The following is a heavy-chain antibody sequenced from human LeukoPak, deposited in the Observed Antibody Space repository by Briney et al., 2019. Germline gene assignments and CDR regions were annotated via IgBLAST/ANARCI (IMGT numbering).Heavy chain of an antibody. Sequence: GGSLRLSCAASGFTFSSYSMHWVRQAPGKGLEWVAVISYDGSNKYYADSVKGRFTISRDNSKNTLYLQMNSLRAEDTAVYYCAKVRGYGVTGLFDYWGEGTLVTVSS. J-gene: IGHJ4*02. CDR2: ISYDGSNK. CDR3: AKVRGYGVTGLFDY. V-gene: IGHV3-30*18. D-gene: IGHD5-12*01. CDR1: GFTFSSYS.